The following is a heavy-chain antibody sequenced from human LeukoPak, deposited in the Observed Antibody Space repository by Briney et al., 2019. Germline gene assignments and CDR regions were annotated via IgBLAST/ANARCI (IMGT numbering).Heavy chain of an antibody. Sequence: GESLKISCKASGYSFTNYWIGWVRQMPGKGLEWMGIIYPGDSDTRYSPSFQGQVTISADKSISTAYLQWSSLKASDTAMYYCARHTKYSSSSRVFDYWGQGTLVTVSS. D-gene: IGHD6-6*01. V-gene: IGHV5-51*01. CDR2: IYPGDSDT. CDR3: ARHTKYSSSSRVFDY. J-gene: IGHJ4*02. CDR1: GYSFTNYW.